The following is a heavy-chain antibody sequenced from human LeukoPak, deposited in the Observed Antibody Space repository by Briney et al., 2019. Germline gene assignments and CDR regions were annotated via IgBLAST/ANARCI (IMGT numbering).Heavy chain of an antibody. CDR1: GYNFPGYD. J-gene: IGHJ4*02. CDR3: SRGIPSFSLFGMVIY. CDR2: INSNNSDT. D-gene: IGHD3-3*01. Sequence: SVKVSCKASGYNFPGYDIHWVRQAPGQGFAWMGWINSNNSDTNYAQKVQGRVTMTRDTSFGTAFMELSTQKSHDAAVYYCSRGIPSFSLFGMVIYWGQGTLLTVSS. V-gene: IGHV1-2*02.